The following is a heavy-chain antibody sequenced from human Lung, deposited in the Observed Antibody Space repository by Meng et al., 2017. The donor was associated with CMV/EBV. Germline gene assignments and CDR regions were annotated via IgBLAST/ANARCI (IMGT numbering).Heavy chain of an antibody. Sequence: QLQLRQSGAEVKKPGASGRVSCKASGYTFTHHGISWIRQAPGQGLEWMGWISCYNGDTNYAQKFQGRVTMTTDTSTSTAYMDLRSLRSDDTAVYYCARDPSNTSGRYAYFDYWGQGTLVTVSS. J-gene: IGHJ4*02. V-gene: IGHV1-18*01. CDR1: GYTFTHHG. CDR3: ARDPSNTSGRYAYFDY. CDR2: ISCYNGDT. D-gene: IGHD6-19*01.